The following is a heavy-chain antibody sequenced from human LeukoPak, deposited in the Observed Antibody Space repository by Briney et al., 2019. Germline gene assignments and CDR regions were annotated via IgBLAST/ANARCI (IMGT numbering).Heavy chain of an antibody. V-gene: IGHV1-69*04. CDR2: IISILGIA. Sequence: SVKVSCKASGGTFSSYAISWVRQAPGQGLEWMGRIISILGIANYAQKFQGRVTITADKSTSAAYMELSSLRSEDTAVYYCARDLSSDRPELWFGDSWFDPWGQGTLVTVSS. J-gene: IGHJ5*02. D-gene: IGHD3-10*01. CDR1: GGTFSSYA. CDR3: ARDLSSDRPELWFGDSWFDP.